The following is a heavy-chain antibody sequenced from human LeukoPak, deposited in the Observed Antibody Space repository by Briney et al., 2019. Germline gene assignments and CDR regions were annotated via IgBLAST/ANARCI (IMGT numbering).Heavy chain of an antibody. V-gene: IGHV3-53*01. CDR1: WFTVSSNY. D-gene: IGHD2-21*02. J-gene: IGHJ4*02. CDR3: AREGLLSSFDY. Sequence: PGGSLRLSCAASWFTVSSNYMSWVRQAPGKGLEWVSVIYSCGSTYYADSVKGRFTISRDDSKNTLYLQMNSLRAEDTAVYYCAREGLLSSFDYWGQGTLVTVSS. CDR2: IYSCGST.